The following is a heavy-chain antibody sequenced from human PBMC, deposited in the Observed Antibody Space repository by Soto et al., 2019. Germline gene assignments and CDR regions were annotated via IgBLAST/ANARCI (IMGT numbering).Heavy chain of an antibody. D-gene: IGHD3-3*01. J-gene: IGHJ6*02. CDR1: GFTFSSYG. CDR3: AKDSWAIFGVPAGEYYAMGV. CDR2: ISGSGGTT. Sequence: VGSLRLSGAASGFTFSSYGMHWVRQAPGKGLEWVSAISGSGGTTYYSDSVKGRFTISRDNSKNTVYLQMNDLRVEDAAEYFCAKDSWAIFGVPAGEYYAMGVWGQGTTVTVSS. V-gene: IGHV3-23*01.